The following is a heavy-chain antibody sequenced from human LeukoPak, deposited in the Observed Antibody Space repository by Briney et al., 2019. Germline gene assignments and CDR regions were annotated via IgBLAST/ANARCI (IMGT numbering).Heavy chain of an antibody. CDR1: GGSISSYY. CDR2: IYYSGST. Sequence: SETLSLTCTVSGGSISSYYWSWIRQPPGKGLEWIGYIYYSGSTNYNPSLKSRVTISVDTSKNQFSLKLSSVTAADTAVYHCARGSVRGGYAFDIWGQGTMVTVSS. J-gene: IGHJ3*02. V-gene: IGHV4-59*01. CDR3: ARGSVRGGYAFDI. D-gene: IGHD3-10*01.